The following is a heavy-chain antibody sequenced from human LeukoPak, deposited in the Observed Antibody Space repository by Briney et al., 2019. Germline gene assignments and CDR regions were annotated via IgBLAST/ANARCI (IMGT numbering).Heavy chain of an antibody. V-gene: IGHV5-51*01. Sequence: GESLKISCKVSGYRLTNNRIGWVRQVHGKGLEWIGIIYPGYSDTRYSPSFQGQVTFSVDTSTSTVYLQWSSLKASDTAIYYCARFALSSSLDYWGQGTLVTVSP. CDR2: IYPGYSDT. J-gene: IGHJ4*02. CDR1: GYRLTNNR. D-gene: IGHD6-13*01. CDR3: ARFALSSSLDY.